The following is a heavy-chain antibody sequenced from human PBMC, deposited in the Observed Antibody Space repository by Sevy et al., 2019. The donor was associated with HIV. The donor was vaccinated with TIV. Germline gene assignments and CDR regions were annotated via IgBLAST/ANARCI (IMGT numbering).Heavy chain of an antibody. J-gene: IGHJ5*02. CDR3: AREYCSSTSCYRAWFDP. CDR2: ISAYNGNT. D-gene: IGHD2-2*02. CDR1: GYTFTSYG. Sequence: ASVKVSCKASGYTFTSYGISWVRQAPGQGLEWMGWISAYNGNTNYAQKLQGRVTMTTDTSTSTAYMELRSLRSDDTAVYYCAREYCSSTSCYRAWFDPWGQGTLVTVSS. V-gene: IGHV1-18*04.